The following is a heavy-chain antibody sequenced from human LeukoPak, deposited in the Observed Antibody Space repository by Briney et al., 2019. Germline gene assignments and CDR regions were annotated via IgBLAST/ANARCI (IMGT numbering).Heavy chain of an antibody. D-gene: IGHD2-2*01. Sequence: PGGSLRLSCAASGFTFSSYWMHWVRQAPGKGLVWVSRINSDGSNTTYADSVKGRFTISRDNSKNTLYLQMNSLRAEDTAVYYCAKDEDHSSTSCYYYWGQGTLVTVSS. J-gene: IGHJ4*02. CDR1: GFTFSSYW. CDR3: AKDEDHSSTSCYYY. CDR2: INSDGSNT. V-gene: IGHV3-74*01.